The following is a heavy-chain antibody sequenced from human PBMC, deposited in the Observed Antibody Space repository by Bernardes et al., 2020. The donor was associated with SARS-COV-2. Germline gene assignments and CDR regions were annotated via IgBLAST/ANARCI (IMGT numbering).Heavy chain of an antibody. CDR2: ISYSGDYT. J-gene: IGHJ4*02. Sequence: GGSLRLSCTASGFRLSDYYMSWIRQTPGKGLEWVSYISYSGDYTKYADSVKGRFTISRDNAKNSLYLQINNLRAEDTAIYYCAWYRADHWGQGTLVTVSP. CDR3: AWYRADH. V-gene: IGHV3-11*03. D-gene: IGHD1-20*01. CDR1: GFRLSDYY.